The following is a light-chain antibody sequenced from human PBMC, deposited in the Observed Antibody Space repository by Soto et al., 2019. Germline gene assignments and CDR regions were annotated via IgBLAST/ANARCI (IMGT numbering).Light chain of an antibody. Sequence: IEVTQSPSSLAASLGDRVTITCLASHTIGTYVNWYRQKSGAAPGLLIYDASTLQSGVPSRFRGGASGTDFTLTISSLQLDDFATYYCQQSYNTPLTFGQGTKVDIK. CDR3: QQSYNTPLT. CDR2: DAS. V-gene: IGKV1-39*01. J-gene: IGKJ1*01. CDR1: HTIGTY.